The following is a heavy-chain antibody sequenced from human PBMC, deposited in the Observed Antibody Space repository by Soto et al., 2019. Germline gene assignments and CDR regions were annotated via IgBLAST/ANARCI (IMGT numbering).Heavy chain of an antibody. Sequence: PGGSLRLSCAASGFTFSSYGMHWVRKAPGKGLEWVALIWFDGSEKYYTESVKGRFTISRDNSKSTRYLQMNSLRAEDTAVYYCARLYCSASSCYSVGAFDIRGQGTMGTVSS. D-gene: IGHD2-15*01. V-gene: IGHV3-33*01. CDR3: ARLYCSASSCYSVGAFDI. CDR2: IWFDGSEK. J-gene: IGHJ3*02. CDR1: GFTFSSYG.